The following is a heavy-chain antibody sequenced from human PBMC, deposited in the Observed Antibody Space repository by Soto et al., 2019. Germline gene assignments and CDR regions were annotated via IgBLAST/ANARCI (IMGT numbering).Heavy chain of an antibody. CDR1: GFTFSSHA. V-gene: IGHV3-21*01. Sequence: GGSLRLSCEASGFTFSSHAMSWVRQAPGKGLEWVSSISGSSGYIYDADSVKGRFTISRDNAKNSLYLQMNSLRAEDTAVYYCARDSRITMVRGVLLFDPWGQGTLVTVSS. J-gene: IGHJ5*02. D-gene: IGHD3-10*01. CDR2: ISGSSGYI. CDR3: ARDSRITMVRGVLLFDP.